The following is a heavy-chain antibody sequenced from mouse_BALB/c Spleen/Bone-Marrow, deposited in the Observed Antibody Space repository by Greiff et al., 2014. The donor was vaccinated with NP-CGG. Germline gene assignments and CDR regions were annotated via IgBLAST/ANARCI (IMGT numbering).Heavy chain of an antibody. CDR2: IDPENGDT. CDR1: GFNIKDSY. D-gene: IGHD2-4*01. Sequence: VQLKGSGAELVRAGASVRVSCTASGFNIKDSYIHWGRQRPEQGLEGIGWIDPENGDTEYAPKFQGKATMTADTSSNTAYLQLSSLTSEDTAVYYCKGYDYDVDSFDYWGQGTTLTVSS. CDR3: KGYDYDVDSFDY. J-gene: IGHJ2*01. V-gene: IGHV14-4*02.